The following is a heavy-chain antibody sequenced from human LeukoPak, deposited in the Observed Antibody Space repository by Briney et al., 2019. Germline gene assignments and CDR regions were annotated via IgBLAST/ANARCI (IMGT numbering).Heavy chain of an antibody. CDR1: GYTFTSYG. D-gene: IGHD3-10*01. CDR3: ARDGFTMVRGVIGY. Sequence: ASVKVSCKASGYTFTSYGISWVRQAPGQGLEWMGWISAYNGNTNYAQKLQGRVTMTTDTSTSTAYMELRSLRSDDTAVYYCARDGFTMVRGVIGYWGQGTLVTVSS. CDR2: ISAYNGNT. V-gene: IGHV1-18*01. J-gene: IGHJ4*02.